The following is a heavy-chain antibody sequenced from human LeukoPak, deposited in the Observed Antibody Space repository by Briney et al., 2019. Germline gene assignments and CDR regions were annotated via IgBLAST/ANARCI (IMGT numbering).Heavy chain of an antibody. CDR1: GFTFSSYA. CDR3: ARVHAPVAWAFDI. D-gene: IGHD5-12*01. J-gene: IGHJ3*02. CDR2: IYYSGYT. Sequence: LRLSCAASGFTFSSYAMSWVRQLPGKGLEWIGYIYYSGYTYCNPSLKSRVTISIDTSKNHFSLKLSSVTAADTAVYYCARVHAPVAWAFDIWGQGTMVTVSS. V-gene: IGHV4-31*02.